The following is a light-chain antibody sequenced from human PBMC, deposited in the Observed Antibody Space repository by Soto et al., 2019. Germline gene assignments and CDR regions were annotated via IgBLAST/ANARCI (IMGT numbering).Light chain of an antibody. V-gene: IGKV1-5*01. CDR3: QQYYSYPWT. Sequence: DIQMTQSPSTLSASVGDRVTITCRASQSLSRWLAWYQQKPGKAPKLLIYDASSLESGVPSRFSGSASGTEFTLSITPLQHDDFATYYCQQYYSYPWTVGQWTTVDTK. J-gene: IGKJ1*01. CDR1: QSLSRW. CDR2: DAS.